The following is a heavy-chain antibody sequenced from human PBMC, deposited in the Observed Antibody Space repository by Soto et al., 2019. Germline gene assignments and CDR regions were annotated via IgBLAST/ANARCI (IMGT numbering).Heavy chain of an antibody. D-gene: IGHD1-26*01. CDR3: AHAYGGRSLY. V-gene: IGHV2-5*02. CDR2: IYWDDSK. J-gene: IGHJ4*02. CDR1: GFSLTTDRVG. Sequence: QITLKESGPTLVKPTQTLTLTCTFSGFSLTTDRVGVGWIRQPPGEALDWLAVIYWDDSKTYRPSLESRLTIPKDTPTTQVALTLTNMDSLYTATYYCAHAYGGRSLYWGQGTLVTVSS.